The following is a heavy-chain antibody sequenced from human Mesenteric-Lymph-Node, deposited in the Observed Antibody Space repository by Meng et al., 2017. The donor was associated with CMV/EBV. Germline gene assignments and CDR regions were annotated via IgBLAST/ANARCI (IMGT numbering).Heavy chain of an antibody. D-gene: IGHD5-12*01. V-gene: IGHV3-7*01. CDR1: GFTFSDYY. CDR2: IKQDGSEK. CDR3: ARDREGGYDYDY. Sequence: GGSLRLSCAASGFTFSDYYMSWVRQAPGKGLEWVANIKQDGSEKYYVDSVKGRFTISRDNAKNSLYLQMNSLRAEDTAVYYCARDREGGYDYDYWGQGTLVTVSS. J-gene: IGHJ4*02.